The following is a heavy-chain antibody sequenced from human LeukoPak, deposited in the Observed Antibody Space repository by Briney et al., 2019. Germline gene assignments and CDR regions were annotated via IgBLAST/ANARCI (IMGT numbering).Heavy chain of an antibody. CDR3: ATARAGYDILTGYLDY. V-gene: IGHV3-7*03. J-gene: IGHJ4*02. CDR2: IKHDGSEK. Sequence: GGSLRLSCAASGFTFSSYWMNWVRQAPGKGLEWVANIKHDGSEKYYVGSVKGRFTISRDNAKNSLYLQMNSLRAEDTAVYYCATARAGYDILTGYLDYWGQGTLVTVSS. D-gene: IGHD3-9*01. CDR1: GFTFSSYW.